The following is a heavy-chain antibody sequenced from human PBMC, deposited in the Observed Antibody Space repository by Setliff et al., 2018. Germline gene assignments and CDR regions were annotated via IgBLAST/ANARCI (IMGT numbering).Heavy chain of an antibody. D-gene: IGHD3-3*01. CDR1: GGTLNSYA. CDR2: IIPIFGTA. J-gene: IGHJ4*02. V-gene: IGHV1-69*06. CDR3: ARELPRTIFGVVIDY. Sequence: SVKVSCKASGGTLNSYAISWVRQAPGQGLEWMGRIIPIFGTANYAQKFQGRVTITADKSTSTAYMELSSLRSEDTAVYYCARELPRTIFGVVIDYWGQGTLVTVSS.